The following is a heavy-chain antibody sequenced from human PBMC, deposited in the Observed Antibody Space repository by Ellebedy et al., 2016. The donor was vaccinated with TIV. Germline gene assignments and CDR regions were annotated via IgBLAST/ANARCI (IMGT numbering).Heavy chain of an antibody. D-gene: IGHD3-10*01. J-gene: IGHJ6*02. CDR2: IYYSGST. Sequence: SETLSLTXTVSGGSVSSGSYYWSWIRQPPGKGLEWIGYIYYSGSTNYNPSLKSRVTISVDTSKNQFSLKLSSVTAADTAVYHCASAPMVRDLRNYYYGMDVWGQGTTVTVSS. CDR3: ASAPMVRDLRNYYYGMDV. CDR1: GGSVSSGSYY. V-gene: IGHV4-61*01.